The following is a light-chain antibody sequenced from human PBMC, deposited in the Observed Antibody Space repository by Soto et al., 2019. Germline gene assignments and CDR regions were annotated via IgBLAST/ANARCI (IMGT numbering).Light chain of an antibody. J-gene: IGLJ3*02. CDR3: NSYVGNNWV. CDR1: SSDVGGYNY. Sequence: QSALTQPPSASGTPGQSVTISCPGTSSDVGGYNYVSWYQHHPGKAPKLMIYEDSKRPSGVPDRFSGSKSGNTASLTVSGLQADDEADYYCNSYVGNNWVFGGGTKLNVL. V-gene: IGLV2-8*01. CDR2: EDS.